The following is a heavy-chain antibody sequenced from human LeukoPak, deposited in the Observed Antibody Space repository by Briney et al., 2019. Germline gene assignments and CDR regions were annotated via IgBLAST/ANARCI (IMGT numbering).Heavy chain of an antibody. D-gene: IGHD2-21*02. V-gene: IGHV3-23*01. Sequence: PGGSLRLSCAASGFTFSSYAMSWVRQAPGKGLEWVSAISGSGGSTYYADSVKGRFTISRDNSKNTLYLQMNSLRAEDTAVYYCARDGDIVMMTAYFDAFDIWGQGTTVTVSS. J-gene: IGHJ3*02. CDR2: ISGSGGST. CDR3: ARDGDIVMMTAYFDAFDI. CDR1: GFTFSSYA.